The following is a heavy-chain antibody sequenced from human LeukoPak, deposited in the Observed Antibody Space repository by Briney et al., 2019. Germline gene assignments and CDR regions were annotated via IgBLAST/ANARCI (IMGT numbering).Heavy chain of an antibody. Sequence: SETLSLTCAVYGGSFSGYYWSWIRQPPGKGLEWIGEINHSGSTNYNPSLKSRVTISVDTSKNQFSLKLSSVTAADTAVYSCARESVPSSAVGATVYWGQGTLVTVSS. J-gene: IGHJ4*02. D-gene: IGHD1-26*01. CDR2: INHSGST. V-gene: IGHV4-34*01. CDR1: GGSFSGYY. CDR3: ARESVPSSAVGATVY.